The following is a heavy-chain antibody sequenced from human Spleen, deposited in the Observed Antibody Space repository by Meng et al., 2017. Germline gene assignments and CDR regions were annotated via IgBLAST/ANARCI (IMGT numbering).Heavy chain of an antibody. Sequence: HVQRQLYGPGRVKPSQTRARTCSISGDSVSSNSAACTWIRQSPSRGLGWLGRTYYRSKWYSDYAISLKSRITINPDTSKNQFSLHLNSVTPEDTAIYYCWRVKGGTVGVDYWGLGTLVTVSS. J-gene: IGHJ4*02. CDR2: TYYRSKWYS. CDR3: WRVKGGTVGVDY. V-gene: IGHV6-1*01. CDR1: GDSVSSNSAA. D-gene: IGHD1/OR15-1a*01.